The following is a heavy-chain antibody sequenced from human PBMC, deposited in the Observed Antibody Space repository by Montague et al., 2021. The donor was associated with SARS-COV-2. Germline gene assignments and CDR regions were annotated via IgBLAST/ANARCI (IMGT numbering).Heavy chain of an antibody. CDR1: GGSISSSNYY. J-gene: IGHJ3*02. CDR2: IYDSGST. Sequence: ETLSLTCTVSGGSISSSNYYWDWIRQPPGKGLEWIGSIYDSGSTYCNPSLKSRVTISVDTSKNHFSLKLSSVTAADTAVYYCARRGRKLLPVATTIGGFDIWGQGTMVTVSS. V-gene: IGHV4-39*02. D-gene: IGHD5-12*01. CDR3: ARRGRKLLPVATTIGGFDI.